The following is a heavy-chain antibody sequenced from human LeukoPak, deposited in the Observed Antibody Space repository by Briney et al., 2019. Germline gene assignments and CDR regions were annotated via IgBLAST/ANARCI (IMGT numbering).Heavy chain of an antibody. CDR3: VVLYPYYDFWSGYPY. CDR1: GFTFSSYA. J-gene: IGHJ4*02. Sequence: GRSLRLSCAASGFTFSSYAMHWVRQAPGKGLEWVAVISYDGSNKYYADSVKGRFTISRDNSKNTLYLQMNSLRAEDTAVYYCVVLYPYYDFWSGYPYWGQGTLVTVSS. D-gene: IGHD3-3*01. V-gene: IGHV3-30-3*01. CDR2: ISYDGSNK.